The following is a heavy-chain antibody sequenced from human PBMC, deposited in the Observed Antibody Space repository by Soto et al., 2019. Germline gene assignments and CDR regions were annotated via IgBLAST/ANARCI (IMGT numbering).Heavy chain of an antibody. CDR1: GYTFTSYG. V-gene: IGHV1-18*04. CDR3: ARAGYCSSTSCPIPWFDP. Sequence: ASVKVSCKASGYTFTSYGISWVRQAPGQGLEWMGWISAYNGNTNYAQKLQGRVTMTTDTSTSTAYMELRSPRSDDTAVYYCARAGYCSSTSCPIPWFDPWGQGTLVTVSS. D-gene: IGHD2-2*01. CDR2: ISAYNGNT. J-gene: IGHJ5*02.